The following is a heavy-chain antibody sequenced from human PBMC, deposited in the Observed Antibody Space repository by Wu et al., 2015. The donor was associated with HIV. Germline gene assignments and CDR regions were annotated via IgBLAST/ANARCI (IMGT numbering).Heavy chain of an antibody. CDR2: IIPMFGTL. CDR3: ARDRSSSWYDRYFDY. V-gene: IGHV1-69*12. Sequence: QVQLVQSGAEVKKPGSSVKVSCRASGGTLSHYEISWMRQAPGQGLEWMGGIIPMFGTLNYAQKFKGRVTITADESTATGYMELSSLRSEDTAVYYCARDRSSSWYDRYFDYWGQGTLVTVSS. CDR1: GGTLSHYE. J-gene: IGHJ4*02. D-gene: IGHD6-13*01.